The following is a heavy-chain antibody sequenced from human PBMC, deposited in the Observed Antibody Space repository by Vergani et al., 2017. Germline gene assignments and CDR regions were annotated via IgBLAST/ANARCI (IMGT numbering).Heavy chain of an antibody. D-gene: IGHD2-15*01. CDR3: ARAHWSGGSCYSGALGY. V-gene: IGHV4-34*01. Sequence: QVQLQQWGAGLLKPSETLSLTCAVYGGSFSGYYWSWIRQPPGKGLERIGEINHSGSTNYNPSLKSRVTISVDTSKNQFSLKLSSVTAADTAVYYCARAHWSGGSCYSGALGYWGQGTLVTVSS. CDR2: INHSGST. CDR1: GGSFSGYY. J-gene: IGHJ4*02.